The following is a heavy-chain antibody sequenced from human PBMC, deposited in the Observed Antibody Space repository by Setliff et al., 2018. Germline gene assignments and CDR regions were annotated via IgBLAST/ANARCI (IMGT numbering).Heavy chain of an antibody. CDR3: ARDGVFYAMDV. CDR1: GFTFSDYW. CDR2: IKQDGSEK. D-gene: IGHD3-10*01. Sequence: GSLRLSCAASGFTFSDYWMSWVRQAPGKGLEWVANIKQDGSEKYYVDSVKGQFTISRDNAKDSLYLQMNSLRAEDTALYYCARDGVFYAMDVWGRGTTVTVSS. V-gene: IGHV3-7*01. J-gene: IGHJ6*02.